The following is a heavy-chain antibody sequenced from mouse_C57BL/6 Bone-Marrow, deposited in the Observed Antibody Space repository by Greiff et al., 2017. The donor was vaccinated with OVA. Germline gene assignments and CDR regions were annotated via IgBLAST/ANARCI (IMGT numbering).Heavy chain of an antibody. CDR3: ARWGLLLYFDV. J-gene: IGHJ1*03. CDR2: IYPGDGDT. D-gene: IGHD2-3*01. CDR1: GYAFSSSW. V-gene: IGHV1-82*01. Sequence: QVQLQQSGPELVKPGASVKISCKASGYAFSSSWMNWVKQRPGKGLEWIGRIYPGDGDTNYNGKFKGKATLTADKSSSTAYMQLSSLTSEDSAVCFCARWGLLLYFDVWGTGTTVTVSS.